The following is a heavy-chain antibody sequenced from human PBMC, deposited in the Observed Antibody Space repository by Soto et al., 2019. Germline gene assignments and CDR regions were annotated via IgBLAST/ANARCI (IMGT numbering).Heavy chain of an antibody. J-gene: IGHJ6*02. D-gene: IGHD1-26*01. V-gene: IGHV3-21*01. Sequence: GGSVGLSCAASGVTFSSYSMKWVRQGPGKGLEWVSSISSSSSYIYYADSVKGRFTISRDNAKNSLYLQMNSLRAEDTAVYYCARDQGYSGSYWTGYYYYGMDVWGQGTTVTVSS. CDR3: ARDQGYSGSYWTGYYYYGMDV. CDR2: ISSSSSYI. CDR1: GVTFSSYS.